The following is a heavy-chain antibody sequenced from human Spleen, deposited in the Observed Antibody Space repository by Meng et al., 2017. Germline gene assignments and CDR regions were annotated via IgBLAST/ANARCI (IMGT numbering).Heavy chain of an antibody. Sequence: QITLKESGPTLVKPTQTLTRTCTLSGISVSTRGVGVGWIRQPPGEALEWLALIYWDDDMRYSPSLKNRLTITRDTSKNQVVLTLTNMDPVDTATYYCGRGFNYGRFDNWGQGTLVTVSS. CDR3: GRGFNYGRFDN. J-gene: IGHJ4*02. D-gene: IGHD5-18*01. CDR1: GISVSTRGVG. V-gene: IGHV2-5*02. CDR2: IYWDDDM.